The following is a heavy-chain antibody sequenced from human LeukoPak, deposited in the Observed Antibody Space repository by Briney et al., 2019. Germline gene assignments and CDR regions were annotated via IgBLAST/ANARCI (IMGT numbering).Heavy chain of an antibody. Sequence: GGSLRLSCSASTFKFSDYYMSWIRQAPGKGPEWVSYLGRSGTVLYDADTVKGRFSISRDNAKNSLYLQMNNLRVEDTATYYCAREISGIAVAGTGPYYYYYMDVWGKGTTVTVSS. D-gene: IGHD6-19*01. V-gene: IGHV3-11*01. CDR1: TFKFSDYY. CDR3: AREISGIAVAGTGPYYYYYMDV. CDR2: LGRSGTVL. J-gene: IGHJ6*03.